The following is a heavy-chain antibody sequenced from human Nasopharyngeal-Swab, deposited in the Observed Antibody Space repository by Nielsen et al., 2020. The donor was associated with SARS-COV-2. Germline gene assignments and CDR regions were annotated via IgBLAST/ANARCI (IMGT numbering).Heavy chain of an antibody. CDR3: ARDSRVAYSMDV. J-gene: IGHJ6*02. D-gene: IGHD2-15*01. V-gene: IGHV3-48*02. Sequence: WSRQSPGKGLEWVSYISGGSRAIYYADSVKGRFTISRDNGKNSLYLQMSSLRDEDTAVYYCARDSRVAYSMDVWGQGTTVTVSS. CDR2: ISGGSRAI.